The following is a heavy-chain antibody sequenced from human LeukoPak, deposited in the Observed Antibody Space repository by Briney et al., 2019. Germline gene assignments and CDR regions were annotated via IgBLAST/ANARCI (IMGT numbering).Heavy chain of an antibody. CDR3: AKAGSGSYYKSRSGMDL. V-gene: IGHV3-64D*06. CDR2: ISSNGGST. Sequence: PGGSLRLSCSASGFTFSSYAMHWVRQAPGKGLEYVSAISSNGGSTNYADSVKDRFTISRDNSKNTLYLQMSSLRAEDTAVYYCAKAGSGSYYKSRSGMDLWGKGTTVSVSS. CDR1: GFTFSSYA. D-gene: IGHD3-10*01. J-gene: IGHJ6*04.